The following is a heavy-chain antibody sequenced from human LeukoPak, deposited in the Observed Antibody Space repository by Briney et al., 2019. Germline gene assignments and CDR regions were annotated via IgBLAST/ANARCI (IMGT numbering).Heavy chain of an antibody. CDR2: MNIDGSEK. CDR1: GFTFSNYW. V-gene: IGHV3-7*01. CDR3: ARDGRNWAITMIVVGPYYYYGMDV. Sequence: GGSLRLSCAASGFTFSNYWMGWVRQAPGKRLEWVANMNIDGSEKYYADSAKGRFSISRDNARNSVYLQMASLRVEDTAVYYCARDGRNWAITMIVVGPYYYYGMDVWGQGTTVTVSS. J-gene: IGHJ6*02. D-gene: IGHD3-22*01.